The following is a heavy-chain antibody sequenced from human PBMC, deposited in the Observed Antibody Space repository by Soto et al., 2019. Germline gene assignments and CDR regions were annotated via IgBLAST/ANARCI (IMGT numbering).Heavy chain of an antibody. CDR1: GGTFSSYT. J-gene: IGHJ4*02. D-gene: IGHD4-17*01. CDR3: ASPNDYGDYYFDY. V-gene: IGHV1-69*02. Sequence: ASVKVSCKASGGTFSSYTISWVRQAPGQGLEWMGRIIPILGIANYAQKFQGRVTITADKSTSTAYMELSSLRSEDTAVYYCASPNDYGDYYFDYWGQGTLVTVSS. CDR2: IIPILGIA.